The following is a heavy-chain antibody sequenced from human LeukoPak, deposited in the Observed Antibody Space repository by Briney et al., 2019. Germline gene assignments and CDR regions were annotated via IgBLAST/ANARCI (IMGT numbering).Heavy chain of an antibody. Sequence: ASVTVSCKASGYTFTSYAMHWVRQAPGQRLEWMGWINAGNGNTKYSQEFQGRVTITRDTSASTAYMELSSLRSEDMAVYYCARSLPYSGFVPHFDYWGQGTLVTVSS. D-gene: IGHD5-12*01. CDR1: GYTFTSYA. V-gene: IGHV1-3*03. J-gene: IGHJ4*02. CDR3: ARSLPYSGFVPHFDY. CDR2: INAGNGNT.